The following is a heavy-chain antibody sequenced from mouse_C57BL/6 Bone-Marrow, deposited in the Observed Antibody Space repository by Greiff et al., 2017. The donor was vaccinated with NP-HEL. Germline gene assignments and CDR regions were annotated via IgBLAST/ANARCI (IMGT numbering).Heavy chain of an antibody. Sequence: EVQVVESEGGLVQPGSSMKLSCTASGFTFSDYYMAWVRQVPEKGLEWVANINYDGSSTYYLDSLKSRFIISSDNAKNILYLQMSSLKSEDTATDYCARDDYYYAMDYWGRGTSVTVSA. J-gene: IGHJ4*01. CDR2: INYDGSST. CDR1: GFTFSDYY. V-gene: IGHV5-16*01. D-gene: IGHD2-13*01. CDR3: ARDDYYYAMDY.